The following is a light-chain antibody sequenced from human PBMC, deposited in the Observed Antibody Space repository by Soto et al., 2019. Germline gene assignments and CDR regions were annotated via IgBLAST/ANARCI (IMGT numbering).Light chain of an antibody. J-gene: IGKJ2*01. CDR3: QQFYKTPYT. CDR2: DTS. V-gene: IGKV1-39*01. CDR1: QSINGY. Sequence: DLQMTQSPSSLSASVGDTVTIKCRTSQSINGYLSWYQQKPGKAPNLLIFDTSSIQSGVPLRFSGSGSETEFTLTISGVQPEDVASYYCQQFYKTPYTFGQGTKLEIK.